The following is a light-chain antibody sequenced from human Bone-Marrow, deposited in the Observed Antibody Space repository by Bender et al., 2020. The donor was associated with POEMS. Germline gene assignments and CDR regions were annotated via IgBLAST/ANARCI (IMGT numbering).Light chain of an antibody. Sequence: QSALSQPRSVSGSPGQSVTISCTGTADDVGGYDYVSWYQQHPGEAPKLIIYDVYKRPSGVPDRFSASKSGITATLIISGLQADDEAYYYCAAWDNSLNAWVFGGGTKLTVL. CDR3: AAWDNSLNAWV. V-gene: IGLV2-11*01. CDR1: ADDVGGYDY. J-gene: IGLJ3*02. CDR2: DVY.